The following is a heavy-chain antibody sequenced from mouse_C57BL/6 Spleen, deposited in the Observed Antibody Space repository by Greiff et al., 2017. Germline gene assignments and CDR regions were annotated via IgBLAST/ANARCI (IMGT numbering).Heavy chain of an antibody. J-gene: IGHJ3*01. Sequence: QVQLKESGPELVKPGASVKISCKASGYAFSSSWMNWVKQRPGKGLEWIGRIYPGDGDTNYNGKFKGKATLTADKSSSTAYMQLSSLTSEDSAVYFCARGLLRGVAYRGQGNLGTVPA. CDR1: GYAFSSSW. V-gene: IGHV1-82*01. CDR3: ARGLLRGVAY. CDR2: IYPGDGDT. D-gene: IGHD1-1*01.